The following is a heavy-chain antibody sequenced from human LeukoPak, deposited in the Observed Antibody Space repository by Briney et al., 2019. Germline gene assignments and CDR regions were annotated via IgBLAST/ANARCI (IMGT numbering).Heavy chain of an antibody. CDR1: GYTFTSYY. D-gene: IGHD2-15*01. CDR3: ARAAGIVVVVAALGP. J-gene: IGHJ5*02. Sequence: GASVKVSCKASGYTFTSYYMHWVRQAPGQGLEWMGIINPSGGSTSYAQKFQGRVTMTRDTSTSTVYMELSSLRSEDTAVYYCARAAGIVVVVAALGPWGQGTLVTVSS. CDR2: INPSGGST. V-gene: IGHV1-46*01.